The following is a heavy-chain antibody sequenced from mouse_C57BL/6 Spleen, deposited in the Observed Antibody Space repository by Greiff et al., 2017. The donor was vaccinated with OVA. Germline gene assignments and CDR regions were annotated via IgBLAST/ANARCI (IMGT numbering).Heavy chain of an antibody. J-gene: IGHJ4*01. D-gene: IGHD1-1*01. V-gene: IGHV1-58*01. CDR3: AIYYYGSSYLLYAMDY. Sequence: DVKLVESGAELVRPGSSVKMSCKTSGYTFTSYGINWVKQRPGQGLEWIGYIYIGNGYTEYNEKFKGKATLTSDTSSSTAYMQLSSLTSEDSAIYFCAIYYYGSSYLLYAMDYWGQGTSVTVSS. CDR2: IYIGNGYT. CDR1: GYTFTSYG.